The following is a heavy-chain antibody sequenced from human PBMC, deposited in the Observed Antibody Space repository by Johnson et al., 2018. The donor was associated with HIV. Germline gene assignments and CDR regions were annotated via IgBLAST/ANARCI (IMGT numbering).Heavy chain of an antibody. CDR3: AREMVAAKDAFDI. CDR1: GFTFSSYG. Sequence: VQLVESGGDVVQPGRSLRLSCAASGFTFSSYGMHWVRQAPGKGLEWVAFIRYDGSNKYYADSVKGRFTISRDNFKNTLYLQMDSLRAEDTAVYFCAREMVAAKDAFDIWGQGTMVTVSS. V-gene: IGHV3-30*02. D-gene: IGHD2-15*01. CDR2: IRYDGSNK. J-gene: IGHJ3*02.